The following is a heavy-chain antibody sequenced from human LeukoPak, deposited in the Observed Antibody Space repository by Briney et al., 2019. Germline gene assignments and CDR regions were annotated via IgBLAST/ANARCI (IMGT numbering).Heavy chain of an antibody. D-gene: IGHD3-9*01. V-gene: IGHV4-61*08. CDR3: ARAVRYFGQDAYDI. Sequence: SETLSLTCAVSGGSISSGGYSWSWIRQPPGKGLEWIGYIYYSGSTNYNPSLKSRVTISVDTSKNQFSLKLSSVTAADTAVYYCARAVRYFGQDAYDIWGQGTMVTVSS. J-gene: IGHJ3*02. CDR1: GGSISSGGYS. CDR2: IYYSGST.